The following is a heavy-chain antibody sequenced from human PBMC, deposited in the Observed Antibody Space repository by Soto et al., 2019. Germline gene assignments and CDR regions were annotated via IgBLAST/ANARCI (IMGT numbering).Heavy chain of an antibody. V-gene: IGHV4-30-2*01. CDR3: ARGRWISQSFDY. Sequence: PSETLSLTCAVSGGSISSGGYSWSWIRQPPGKGLEWIGYIYHSGSSYYNPSLKSRVTISVDTSKNQFSLNLYSVTAADTAVYYCARGRWISQSFDYWGQGTLVTVS. CDR1: GGSISSGGYS. D-gene: IGHD5-12*01. J-gene: IGHJ4*02. CDR2: IYHSGSS.